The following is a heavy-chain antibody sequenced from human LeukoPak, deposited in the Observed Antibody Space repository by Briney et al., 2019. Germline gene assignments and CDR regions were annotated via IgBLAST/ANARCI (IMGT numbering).Heavy chain of an antibody. D-gene: IGHD6-13*01. CDR3: ARGFPASLAAAGGMRAIDF. CDR1: GYTFTGYY. CDR2: INPNSGGT. Sequence: ASVKVSCKASGYTFTGYYMHWVRQAPGQGPEWMGRINPNSGGTNYAQKFQGRVTMTRDTSISTAYMELSRLRSDDTAVYYCARGFPASLAAAGGMRAIDFWGQGTLVTVSS. V-gene: IGHV1-2*06. J-gene: IGHJ4*02.